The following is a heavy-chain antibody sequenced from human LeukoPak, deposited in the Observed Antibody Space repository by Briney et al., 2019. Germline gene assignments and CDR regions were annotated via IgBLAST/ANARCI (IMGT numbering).Heavy chain of an antibody. V-gene: IGHV3-48*01. CDR1: GFTFSSYS. D-gene: IGHD3-10*01. CDR2: ISSSSSTI. Sequence: PGGSLRLSCAASGFTFSSYSMNWVRQAPGKGVEWVSYISSSSSTIYYADSVKGRFTISRDNAKNSLYLQMNSLRAEDTAVYYCARGGVNDAFDIWGQGTMVTVSS. J-gene: IGHJ3*02. CDR3: ARGGVNDAFDI.